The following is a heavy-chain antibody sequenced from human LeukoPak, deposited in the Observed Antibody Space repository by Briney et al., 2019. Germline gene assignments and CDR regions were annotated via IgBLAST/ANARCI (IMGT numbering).Heavy chain of an antibody. CDR2: ISSSGSTI. J-gene: IGHJ6*03. D-gene: IGHD4-17*01. V-gene: IGHV3-11*04. CDR3: ARDPWPPLTVTSYYMDV. Sequence: GGSLRLSCAASGGTFSDYYMSWIRQAPGKGLEWVSYISSSGSTIYYADSVKGRFTISRDNAKNSLYLQMNSLRAEDTAVYYCARDPWPPLTVTSYYMDVWGKGTTVTVSS. CDR1: GGTFSDYY.